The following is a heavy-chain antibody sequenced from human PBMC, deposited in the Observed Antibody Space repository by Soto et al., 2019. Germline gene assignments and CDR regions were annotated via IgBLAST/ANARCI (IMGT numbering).Heavy chain of an antibody. J-gene: IGHJ3*02. Sequence: GGALRLSCGASGFTFSSYRMNWVRPAPGKGLEWVSSISSSSYIYYADSVKGRFTISRDNAKNSLYLQMNSLRAEDTAVYYCARVFSRYNWNGDDAFDIRGQRTMVTVSS. CDR3: ARVFSRYNWNGDDAFDI. D-gene: IGHD1-1*01. V-gene: IGHV3-21*01. CDR1: GFTFSSYR. CDR2: ISSSSYI.